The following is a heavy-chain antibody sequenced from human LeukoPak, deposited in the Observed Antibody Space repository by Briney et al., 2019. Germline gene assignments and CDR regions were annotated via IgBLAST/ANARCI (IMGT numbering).Heavy chain of an antibody. CDR2: ISYDGSNK. J-gene: IGHJ4*02. D-gene: IGHD4-17*01. CDR1: GFTFSSYG. V-gene: IGHV3-30*18. Sequence: GGSLRLSCAASGFTFSSYGMHRVRQASGKGLEWVAVISYDGSNKYYADSVKGRFTISRDNSKNTLYLQMNSLRAEDTAVYYCAKGDGVYFDYWGQGTLVTVSS. CDR3: AKGDGVYFDY.